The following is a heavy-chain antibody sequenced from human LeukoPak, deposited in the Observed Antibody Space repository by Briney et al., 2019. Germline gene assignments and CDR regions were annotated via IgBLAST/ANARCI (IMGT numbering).Heavy chain of an antibody. CDR1: GGSISNYY. CDR3: AGSYDSSGYPFDY. Sequence: SETLSLTCAVSGGSISNYYWNWIRQPPGKGLEWIGYIYYSGSSNYNPSLKSRVTISVDTSKNQFSLKLSSVTAADTAVYYCAGSYDSSGYPFDYWGQGTLVTVSS. D-gene: IGHD3-22*01. V-gene: IGHV4-59*01. CDR2: IYYSGSS. J-gene: IGHJ4*02.